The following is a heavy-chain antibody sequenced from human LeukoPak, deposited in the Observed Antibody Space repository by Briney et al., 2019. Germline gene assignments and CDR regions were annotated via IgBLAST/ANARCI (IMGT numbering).Heavy chain of an antibody. CDR2: INPSGGST. CDR1: GYTFTSYY. CDR3: AREGSSAGVGAFDI. D-gene: IGHD6-6*01. Sequence: ASVKVSCKASGYTFTSYYMHWVRQAPGQGLEWMGIINPSGGSTSYAQKFQGRVTITADESTSTAYMELSSLRSEDTAVYYCAREGSSAGVGAFDIWGQGTMVTVSS. J-gene: IGHJ3*02. V-gene: IGHV1-46*01.